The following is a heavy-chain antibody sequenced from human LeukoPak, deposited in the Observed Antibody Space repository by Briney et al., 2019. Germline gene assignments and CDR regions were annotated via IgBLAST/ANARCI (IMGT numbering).Heavy chain of an antibody. CDR2: IKHDGREKQDGSEK. Sequence: GGALRLSCAASVFTFSQYWMSWVRQAPGKGLEWVANIKHDGREKQDGSEKNYVDSVKGRFTISRDNAKNSLYLQMNSLRAEDTAVYYCARSGRGVDSLYFYMDVWGKGTTVTVSS. CDR3: ARSGRGVDSLYFYMDV. D-gene: IGHD3-10*01. J-gene: IGHJ6*03. CDR1: VFTFSQYW. V-gene: IGHV3-7*01.